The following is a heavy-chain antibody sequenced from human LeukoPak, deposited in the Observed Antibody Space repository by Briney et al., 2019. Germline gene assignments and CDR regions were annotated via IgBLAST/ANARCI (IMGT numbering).Heavy chain of an antibody. V-gene: IGHV4-59*01. J-gene: IGHJ4*02. CDR2: IYYSGST. CDR3: ARAYGDYQIIDY. Sequence: PSETLSLTCTVSGGSNSSYYWSWIQQPPGKGLEWIGYIYYSGSTNYNPSLKSRVTISVDTSKNQFSLKLSSVTAADTAVYYCARAYGDYQIIDYWGQGTLVTVSS. CDR1: GGSNSSYY. D-gene: IGHD4-17*01.